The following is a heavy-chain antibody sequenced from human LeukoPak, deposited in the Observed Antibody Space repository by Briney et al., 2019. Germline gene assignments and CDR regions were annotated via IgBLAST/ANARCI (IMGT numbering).Heavy chain of an antibody. J-gene: IGHJ5*02. D-gene: IGHD1-14*01. CDR1: GGSISSSSYY. V-gene: IGHV4-39*01. Sequence: KPSETLSLTCTVSGGSISSSSYYWGWIRQPPGKGLEWIGSIYYSGSTYYNPSLKSRVTISIDTSKNQFSLRLNSVTATDTAVYYCARLNKPGWFDPWGQGTLVTVSS. CDR3: ARLNKPGWFDP. CDR2: IYYSGST.